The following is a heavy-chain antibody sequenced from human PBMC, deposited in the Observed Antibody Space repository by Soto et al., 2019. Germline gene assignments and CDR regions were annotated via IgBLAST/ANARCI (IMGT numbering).Heavy chain of an antibody. D-gene: IGHD3-16*01. CDR1: GYTFTSHG. V-gene: IGHV1-8*01. Sequence: ARVKVSRKASGYTFTSHGINWVRQATGQGNERMGWMNPNSGNTGYAQKVQGRVTMTRNTSISTAYMELSSLRSEATAVYSCACFFISSRFSYYYYYMDVWGKGTTVTVSS. CDR3: ACFFISSRFSYYYYYMDV. J-gene: IGHJ6*03. CDR2: MNPNSGNT.